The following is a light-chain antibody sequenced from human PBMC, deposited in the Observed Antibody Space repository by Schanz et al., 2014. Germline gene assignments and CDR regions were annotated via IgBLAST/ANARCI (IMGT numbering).Light chain of an antibody. CDR1: SSDVGGYNY. Sequence: QSALTQPPSASGSPGQSVTISCTGTSSDVGGYNYVSWYQQHPGKAPKLMIYEVSKRPSGVPDRFSGSKSGNTASLTISGLQAEDEAAYYCCSYAGSYTFWVFGGGTKLTVL. V-gene: IGLV2-8*01. CDR3: CSYAGSYTFWV. CDR2: EVS. J-gene: IGLJ3*02.